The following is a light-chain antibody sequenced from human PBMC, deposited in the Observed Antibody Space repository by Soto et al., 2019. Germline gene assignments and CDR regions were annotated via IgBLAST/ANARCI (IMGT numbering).Light chain of an antibody. J-gene: IGKJ2*01. CDR2: DAS. Sequence: EIVLTQSPATLSLSPGERATLSCRASQSVSSYLAWYQQKPGQAPRLLIYDASNRATGIPARFSGSGSETDFTLTISSLEPDDFATYYCQQYNSYLYTFGQGTKLEIK. CDR1: QSVSSY. CDR3: QQYNSYLYT. V-gene: IGKV3-11*01.